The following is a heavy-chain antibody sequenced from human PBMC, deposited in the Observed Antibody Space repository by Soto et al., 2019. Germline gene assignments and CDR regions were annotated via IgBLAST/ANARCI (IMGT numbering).Heavy chain of an antibody. D-gene: IGHD6-19*01. CDR2: INPIFGTA. CDR1: GFTFTSYD. CDR3: ARGGIAVAGDDY. J-gene: IGHJ4*02. V-gene: IGHV1-69*13. Sequence: ASVKVSCKASGFTFTSYDINWVRQATGQGLEWMGGINPIFGTANYAQKFQGRVTITADESTSTAYMELSSLGSEDTAVYYCARGGIAVAGDDYWGQGTLVTVSS.